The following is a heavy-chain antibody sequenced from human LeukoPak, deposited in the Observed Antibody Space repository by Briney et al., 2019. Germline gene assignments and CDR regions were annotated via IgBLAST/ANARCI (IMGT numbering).Heavy chain of an antibody. D-gene: IGHD2-15*01. CDR2: ISGSGGST. Sequence: PGGSLRLSCAASGFTFSSYAMSWVRQAPGKGLEWVSAISGSGGSTCYADSVKGRFTISRDNSKNTLYLQMNSLRAEDTAVYYCAKGLGYCSGGSCYGGFDYWGQGTLVTVSS. CDR1: GFTFSSYA. V-gene: IGHV3-23*01. CDR3: AKGLGYCSGGSCYGGFDY. J-gene: IGHJ4*02.